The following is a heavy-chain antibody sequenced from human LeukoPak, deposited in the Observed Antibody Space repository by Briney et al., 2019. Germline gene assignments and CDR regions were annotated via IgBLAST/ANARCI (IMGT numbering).Heavy chain of an antibody. CDR1: GYSFTSYW. D-gene: IGHD5-24*01. V-gene: IGHV5-51*01. CDR2: IYPGDSDT. Sequence: NLGESLKISCKGSGYSFTSYWIGWVRQMPGKGLEWMGIIYPGDSDTRYSPSFQGQVTISADKSISTAYLQWSSLKASDTAMYYCARPPGRDGSERFGYYFDYWGQGTLVTASS. CDR3: ARPPGRDGSERFGYYFDY. J-gene: IGHJ4*02.